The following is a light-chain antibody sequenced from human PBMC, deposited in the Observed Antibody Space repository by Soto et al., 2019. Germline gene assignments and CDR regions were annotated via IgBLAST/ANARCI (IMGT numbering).Light chain of an antibody. CDR1: QSISTY. J-gene: IGKJ1*01. CDR3: QQCYGSPRT. V-gene: IGKV1-39*01. CDR2: AAS. Sequence: STLSASVGDRVTITCRASQSISTYLNWYQQKLGKAPTLLIYAASSLQSGVPSRFRGGGSGTDFTLTISSLQPEDFATYFCQQCYGSPRTFGQGTKVDIK.